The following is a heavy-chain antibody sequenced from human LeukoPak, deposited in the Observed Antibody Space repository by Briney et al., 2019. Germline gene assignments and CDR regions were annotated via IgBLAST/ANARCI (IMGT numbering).Heavy chain of an antibody. CDR3: ARGGYDFWSGRLYYFDY. V-gene: IGHV3-30*04. D-gene: IGHD3-3*01. CDR2: VSAHGVDK. Sequence: GGSLRLSCAASGFAFSSYAMHWVRQAPGKGLEWLAVVSAHGVDKFYADSVKGRFTISRDNAKNSLYLQMNSLRAEDTAVYYCARGGYDFWSGRLYYFDYWGQGTLVTVSS. J-gene: IGHJ4*02. CDR1: GFAFSSYA.